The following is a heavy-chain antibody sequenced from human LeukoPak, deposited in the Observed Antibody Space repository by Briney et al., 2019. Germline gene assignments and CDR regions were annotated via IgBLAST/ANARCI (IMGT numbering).Heavy chain of an antibody. J-gene: IGHJ4*02. CDR1: GGSFSGYY. D-gene: IGHD3-3*01. V-gene: IGHV4-34*01. CDR2: INHSGST. CDR3: ARGVVTIFGVVILKYYFDY. Sequence: PSETLSLTCAVYGGSFSGYYWSWIRQPPGKGLEWIGEINHSGSTNYNPSLKSRVTISVDTSKNQFSLKLSSVTAADTAVYYCARGVVTIFGVVILKYYFDYWGQGTLVTVSS.